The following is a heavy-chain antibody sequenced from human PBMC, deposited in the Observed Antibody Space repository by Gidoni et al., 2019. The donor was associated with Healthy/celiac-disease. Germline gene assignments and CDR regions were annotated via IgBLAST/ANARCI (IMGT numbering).Heavy chain of an antibody. CDR1: GFTFSSYA. D-gene: IGHD5-18*01. CDR3: ARVNRAMGFANDY. Sequence: QVQLVESGGGVVQPGRSLRLSCAASGFTFSSYAMHWVRQAPGKGLEWVAVISYDGSNKYYADSVKGRFTISRDNSKNTLYLQMNSLRAEDTAVYYCARVNRAMGFANDYWGQGTLVTVSS. CDR2: ISYDGSNK. V-gene: IGHV3-30-3*01. J-gene: IGHJ4*02.